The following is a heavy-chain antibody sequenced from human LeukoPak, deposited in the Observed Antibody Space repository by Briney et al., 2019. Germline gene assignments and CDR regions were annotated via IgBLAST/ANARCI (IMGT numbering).Heavy chain of an antibody. CDR1: GGSISGYY. CDR2: INYGGNV. V-gene: IGHV4-59*08. J-gene: IGHJ4*02. CDR3: AIAIAAAGTVVNDY. Sequence: PSETLSLTCSVSGGSISGYYWNWIRQPPGKGLEWIGYINYGGNVNYNPSLKSRVTMSTDTSNNQFSLKLSSVTAADTAVYYCAIAIAAAGTVVNDYWGQGTLVTVSS. D-gene: IGHD6-13*01.